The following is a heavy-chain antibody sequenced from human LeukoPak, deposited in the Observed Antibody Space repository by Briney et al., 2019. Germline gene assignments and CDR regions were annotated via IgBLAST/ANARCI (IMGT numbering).Heavy chain of an antibody. CDR3: ARENSSWYFSYYYYGMDV. D-gene: IGHD6-13*01. CDR2: ISSSGSTI. V-gene: IGHV3-48*03. J-gene: IGHJ6*02. Sequence: PGGFLRLSCAASGFTFSSYEMNWVRQAPGKGLEWVSYISSSGSTIYYADSVKGRFTISRDNAKNSLYLQVNSLRAEDTAVYYCARENSSWYFSYYYYGMDVWGQGTTVTVSS. CDR1: GFTFSSYE.